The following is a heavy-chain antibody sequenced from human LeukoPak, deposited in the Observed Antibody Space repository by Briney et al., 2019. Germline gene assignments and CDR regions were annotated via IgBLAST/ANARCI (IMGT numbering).Heavy chain of an antibody. CDR2: MNPDSGRT. V-gene: IGHV1-8*02. Sequence: GASVKVSCKASGYTFTGYYMHWVRQAPGQGLEWMGWMNPDSGRTGYAQRFQGRLTMAWNTSISTSYMELSSLKSEDTAVYYCARAKGSFGPDCWGQGTLVTVSS. D-gene: IGHD1-26*01. CDR3: ARAKGSFGPDC. J-gene: IGHJ4*02. CDR1: GYTFTGYY.